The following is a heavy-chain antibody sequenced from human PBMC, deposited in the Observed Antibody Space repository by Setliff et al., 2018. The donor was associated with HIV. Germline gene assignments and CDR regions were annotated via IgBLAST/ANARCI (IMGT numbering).Heavy chain of an antibody. V-gene: IGHV4-59*01. CDR1: GVSISSYY. Sequence: SETLSLTCSVSGVSISSYYWSWIRHSPGKGLEWIGIIFPGGATNYNPSLTSWVTISVDTSKNHLFLKLTSVTTADTAVYFCAKSSPSIGYITDCWGQGAQVTVSS. J-gene: IGHJ4*02. CDR2: IFPGGAT. D-gene: IGHD5-12*01. CDR3: AKSSPSIGYITDC.